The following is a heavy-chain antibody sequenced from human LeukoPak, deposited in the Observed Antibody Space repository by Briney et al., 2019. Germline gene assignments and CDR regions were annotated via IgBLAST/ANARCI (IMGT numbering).Heavy chain of an antibody. CDR1: GGSINNYY. D-gene: IGHD3-3*02. CDR2: IYTSGST. CDR3: VRDRIFGIFGY. Sequence: SETLSLTCTVSGGSINNYYWSWIRQPAGKGLEWLGRIYTSGSTNYNPSLKSRVTMSVDTSKNQFSLKLSSVTAADTAVYYCVRDRIFGIFGYWGQGTLVTVSS. J-gene: IGHJ4*02. V-gene: IGHV4-4*07.